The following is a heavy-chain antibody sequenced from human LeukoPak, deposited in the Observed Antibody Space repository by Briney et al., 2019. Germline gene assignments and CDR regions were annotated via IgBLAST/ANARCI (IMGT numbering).Heavy chain of an antibody. CDR2: ISSSGYYI. V-gene: IGHV3-21*01. CDR3: ARDLVSRSNY. J-gene: IGHJ4*02. CDR1: GFTFSSYT. Sequence: GGSLRLSCAASGFTFSSYTMNWVRQSPGKGLEWVSSISSSGYYIYYADSVKGRFTISRDNAKNSLYLQMNSLRAEDTAVYYCARDLVSRSNYWGQGTPVTVSS. D-gene: IGHD6-6*01.